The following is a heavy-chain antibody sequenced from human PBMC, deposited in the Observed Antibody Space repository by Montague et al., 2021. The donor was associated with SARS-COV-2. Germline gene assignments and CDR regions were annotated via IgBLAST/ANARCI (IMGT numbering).Heavy chain of an antibody. J-gene: IGHJ6*02. CDR3: ARDYGDYGSGYYYGMDV. D-gene: IGHD4-17*01. CDR2: IYYSGST. V-gene: IGHV4-39*07. Sequence: WVRQPPGKGLEWIGSIYYSGSTYYNPSLKSRVTISVDTSKNQFSLKLSSVTAADTAVYYCARDYGDYGSGYYYGMDVWGQGTTVTVSS.